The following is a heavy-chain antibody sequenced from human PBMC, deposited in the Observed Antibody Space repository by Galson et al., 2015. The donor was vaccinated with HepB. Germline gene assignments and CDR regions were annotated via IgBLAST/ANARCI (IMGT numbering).Heavy chain of an antibody. J-gene: IGHJ4*02. V-gene: IGHV3-74*01. D-gene: IGHD3/OR15-3a*01. CDR2: INGDGSST. Sequence: SLRLSCAASGFTFSTSWVHWVRQAPGKGLVWVSRINGDGSSTSYADSVKGRFTISRDNAKNTLYLQMNSLRVEDTAVYYCARDGPLGTYYFDNWGQGILVTVSS. CDR1: GFTFSTSW. CDR3: ARDGPLGTYYFDN.